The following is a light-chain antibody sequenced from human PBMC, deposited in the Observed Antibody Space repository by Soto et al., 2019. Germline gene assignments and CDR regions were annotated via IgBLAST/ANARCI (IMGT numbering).Light chain of an antibody. CDR3: QQYNNWPRT. V-gene: IGKV3-15*01. Sequence: EIVMTQSPATLSGSPGEIATLSCMASQSVSSNLAWYQQKPGQAPRLLIYGASTRATGIPARFSGSGSGTEFTLTISSLQSEDFAVYYCQQYNNWPRTFGQGTKVDI. CDR1: QSVSSN. CDR2: GAS. J-gene: IGKJ1*01.